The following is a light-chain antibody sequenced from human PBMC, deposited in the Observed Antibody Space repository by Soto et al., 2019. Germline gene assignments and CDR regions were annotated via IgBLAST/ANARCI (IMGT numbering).Light chain of an antibody. CDR3: NSQTTSGIRV. CDR2: EVS. V-gene: IGLV2-14*01. Sequence: QSALTQPASVSGSPGQSITISCTGTSTDVGGSNHVSWYQHHPGKAPKLIIYEVSYRPSGVSNRLSGSKSAYTASLTISGLQAEDEADYSCNSQTTSGIRVFGTGTKLTVL. CDR1: STDVGGSNH. J-gene: IGLJ1*01.